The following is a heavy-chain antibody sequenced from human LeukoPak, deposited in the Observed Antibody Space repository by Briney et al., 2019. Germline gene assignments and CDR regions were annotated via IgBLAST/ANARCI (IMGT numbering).Heavy chain of an antibody. CDR1: GFTVSSNY. Sequence: GGSLRLSCAASGFTVSSNYMSWVRQAPGKGLEWVSVISGSGGSINYADSVKGRFTISRDNSKNTLYLQMNSLRAEDTAVYFCAKGYYYDSGGFSHFDYWGQGTLVTVSS. CDR3: AKGYYYDSGGFSHFDY. J-gene: IGHJ4*02. CDR2: ISGSGGSI. V-gene: IGHV3-23*01. D-gene: IGHD3-22*01.